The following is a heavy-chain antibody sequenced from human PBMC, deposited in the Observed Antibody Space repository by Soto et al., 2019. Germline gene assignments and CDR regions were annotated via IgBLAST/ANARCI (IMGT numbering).Heavy chain of an antibody. J-gene: IGHJ5*02. CDR2: ISGSGLXT. Sequence: VQLXESGGTLVQPGGSLXXSXAXXGFTFSSYAMXWVRQAPGKXLEWVSSISGSGLXTXYTDSVKGRFAISRDNSKNTLSLQMNSLRADDTAVYYCAKDQRFDPWGQGTLVTVSS. CDR1: GFTFSSYA. V-gene: IGHV3-23*01. CDR3: AKDQRFDP.